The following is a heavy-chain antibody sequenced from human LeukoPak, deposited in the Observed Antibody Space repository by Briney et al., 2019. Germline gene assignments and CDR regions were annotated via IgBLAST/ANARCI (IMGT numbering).Heavy chain of an antibody. CDR1: GGSISSSSYY. D-gene: IGHD3-9*01. J-gene: IGHJ5*02. CDR3: ARVPGVYYNRLTGYGSGWFDP. Sequence: SETLSLTCTVSGGSISSSSYYWGWIRQPPGKGLEWIGSIYYSGSTYYNPSLRSRVTISVETSKNQFSLKVRSMTAADTAVYYCARVPGVYYNRLTGYGSGWFDPWGQGTLVTVSS. V-gene: IGHV4-39*07. CDR2: IYYSGST.